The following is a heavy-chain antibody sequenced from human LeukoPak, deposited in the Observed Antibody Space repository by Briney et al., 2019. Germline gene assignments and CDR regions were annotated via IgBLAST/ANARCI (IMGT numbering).Heavy chain of an antibody. Sequence: GRSLRLSCAASGFSFSTYAMHWVRQAPGKGLEWVALIWHDASHTFYTDSVKGRFTISRDNSKNTLYLQMNSLRAEDTAVYYCAKADLRIVGATMDYWGQGTLVTVSS. CDR1: GFSFSTYA. J-gene: IGHJ4*02. CDR3: AKADLRIVGATMDY. D-gene: IGHD1-26*01. V-gene: IGHV3-33*06. CDR2: IWHDASHT.